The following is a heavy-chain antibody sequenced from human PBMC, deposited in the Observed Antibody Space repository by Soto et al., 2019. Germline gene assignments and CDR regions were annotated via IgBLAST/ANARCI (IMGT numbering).Heavy chain of an antibody. CDR2: ISGNGGST. D-gene: IGHD5-12*01. V-gene: IGHV3-23*01. CDR1: GSFFTSYS. Sequence: PGGSLRLSCAAPGSFFTSYSMSWVRPAPGKELEWISSISGNGGSTYYADSVKGRLTISRDNSKNTEYLQMDSLRAEDTAVYYCAKDRYINTFNGFDPWGQGTLVTVSS. CDR3: AKDRYINTFNGFDP. J-gene: IGHJ5*02.